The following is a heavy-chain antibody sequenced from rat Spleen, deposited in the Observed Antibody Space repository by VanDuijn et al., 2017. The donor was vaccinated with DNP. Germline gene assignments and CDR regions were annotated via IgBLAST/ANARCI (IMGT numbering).Heavy chain of an antibody. D-gene: IGHD4-4*01. Sequence: EVLLQESGPGLVKPSQSLSLTCSVTGFSITNNFKWSWIRKFPGNKLEWMGYVTNEGSTHYNPSLKSRISITTDTSKNQFFLQVNSVDTEDTATYYCAIQLGVFDYWGQGVMVTVSS. V-gene: IGHV3-3*01. CDR3: AIQLGVFDY. J-gene: IGHJ2*01. CDR2: VTNEGST. CDR1: GFSITNNFK.